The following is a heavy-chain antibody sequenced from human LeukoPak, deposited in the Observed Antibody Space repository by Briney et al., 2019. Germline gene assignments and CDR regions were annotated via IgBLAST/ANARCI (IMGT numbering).Heavy chain of an antibody. D-gene: IGHD1-26*01. J-gene: IGHJ6*02. Sequence: GGSLRLSCAASGFTFSSYSMNWVRQAPGKGLEWASSISSSSSYIYYADSVKGRFTISRDNAKNSLYLQMNSLRAEDTAVYYCARGGAGDDYYYYYGMDVWGQGTTVTVSS. CDR1: GFTFSSYS. V-gene: IGHV3-21*01. CDR3: ARGGAGDDYYYYYGMDV. CDR2: ISSSSSYI.